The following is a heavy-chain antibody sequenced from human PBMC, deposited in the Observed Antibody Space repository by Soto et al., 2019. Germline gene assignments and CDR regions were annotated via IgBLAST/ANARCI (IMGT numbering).Heavy chain of an antibody. V-gene: IGHV3-48*02. Sequence: EVQLVESGGGLVQPGGSLRLSCAASGFTFSSYSMNWVRQAPGKGLEWVSYISCSSSTIYYADSVKGRFTISRDNAKNSLYLQMNSLRDEDTAVYYCATDVLRFLESSYYYYGMDVWGQGTTVTVSS. D-gene: IGHD3-3*01. CDR3: ATDVLRFLESSYYYYGMDV. CDR2: ISCSSSTI. J-gene: IGHJ6*02. CDR1: GFTFSSYS.